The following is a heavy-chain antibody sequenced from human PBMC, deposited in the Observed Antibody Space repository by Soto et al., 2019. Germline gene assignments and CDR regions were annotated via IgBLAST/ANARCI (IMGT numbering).Heavy chain of an antibody. V-gene: IGHV3-9*01. D-gene: IGHD3-3*01. J-gene: IGHJ6*03. Sequence: GGSLRLSCAASGFTFDDYAMHWVRQAPGKGLEWVSGISWNSGSIGYADSVKGRFTISRDNAKNSLYLQMNSLRAEDTALYYCAKDIVEDFWSGYYEYYMDVWGKGTTVTVSS. CDR3: AKDIVEDFWSGYYEYYMDV. CDR1: GFTFDDYA. CDR2: ISWNSGSI.